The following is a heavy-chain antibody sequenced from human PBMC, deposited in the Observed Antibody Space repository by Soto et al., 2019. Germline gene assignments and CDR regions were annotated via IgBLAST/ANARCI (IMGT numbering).Heavy chain of an antibody. CDR1: GYSFTSYW. CDR3: ARQRRGEYYDILTGYYSSYYYYGMDV. D-gene: IGHD3-9*01. Sequence: GESLKISCKGSGYSFTSYWIGWVRQMPGKGLEWMGIIYPGDSDTRYSPSFQGQVTISADKSISAAYLQWSSLKASDTAMYYCARQRRGEYYDILTGYYSSYYYYGMDVWGQGTTVTVSS. CDR2: IYPGDSDT. J-gene: IGHJ6*02. V-gene: IGHV5-51*01.